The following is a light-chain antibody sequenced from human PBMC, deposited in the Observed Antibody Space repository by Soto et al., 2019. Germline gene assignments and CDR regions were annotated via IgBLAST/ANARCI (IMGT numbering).Light chain of an antibody. CDR1: QSVSNY. J-gene: IGKJ2*01. V-gene: IGKV3-11*01. Sequence: EIVLTQSPATLSLSPGERATLSCRSSQSVSNYLAWYQQKPGQAPRLLIYDASNRATGIPARFSGSGSGPDFTLTIKSLEPEDFAVYYCQQRSNWPQEYTFGQGTKLEIK. CDR3: QQRSNWPQEYT. CDR2: DAS.